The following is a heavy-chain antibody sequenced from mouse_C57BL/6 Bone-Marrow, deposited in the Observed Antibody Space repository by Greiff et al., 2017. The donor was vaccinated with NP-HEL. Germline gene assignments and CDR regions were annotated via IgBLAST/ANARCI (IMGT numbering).Heavy chain of an antibody. CDR3: ARSGYTFAY. Sequence: VMLVESGPELVKPGASVKLSCKASGYTFTSYDINWVKQRPGQGLEWIGWIYPRDGSNKYNEKFKGKATLTVDTSSSTAYMELHSLTSEDSAVYFCARSGYTFAYWGQGTLVTVSA. CDR2: IYPRDGSN. J-gene: IGHJ3*01. D-gene: IGHD3-1*01. V-gene: IGHV1-85*01. CDR1: GYTFTSYD.